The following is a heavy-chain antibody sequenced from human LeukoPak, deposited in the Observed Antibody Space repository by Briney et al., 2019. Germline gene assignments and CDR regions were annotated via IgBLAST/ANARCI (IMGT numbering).Heavy chain of an antibody. Sequence: GESLKISCKGSGYSFTSYWIGWVRQMPGKGLEWMGIIYPGDSDTRYSPSFQGQVTISADKSISTAYLQWSSLKASDTAMYYCARSPLGLAAIIGRSYFDYWGQGTLVTVSS. D-gene: IGHD2-15*01. CDR1: GYSFTSYW. CDR3: ARSPLGLAAIIGRSYFDY. J-gene: IGHJ4*02. V-gene: IGHV5-51*01. CDR2: IYPGDSDT.